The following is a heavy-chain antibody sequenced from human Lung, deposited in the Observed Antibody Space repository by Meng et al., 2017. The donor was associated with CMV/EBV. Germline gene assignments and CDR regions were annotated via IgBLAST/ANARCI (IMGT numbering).Heavy chain of an antibody. CDR3: VKHYGDSSQVDY. CDR2: VYSGGTTT. Sequence: ESLKISXATSGFTFRTCAMSWVRQSPGKGLEWVSIVYSGGTTTHHADPVRGRITVSRDNSKNTVFLQMSSLKVEDTAIYYCVKHYGDSSQVDYWGRGTLVTVSS. J-gene: IGHJ4*02. CDR1: GFTFRTCA. D-gene: IGHD2-21*02. V-gene: IGHV3-23*03.